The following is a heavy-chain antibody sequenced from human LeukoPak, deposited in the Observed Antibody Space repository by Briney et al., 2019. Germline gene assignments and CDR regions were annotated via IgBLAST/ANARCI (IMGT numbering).Heavy chain of an antibody. CDR1: GFTFSSYA. J-gene: IGHJ4*02. V-gene: IGHV3-23*01. Sequence: GGSLRLSCAASGFTFSSYAMGWVRQAPGKGLEWVSAISGSGGSTYYADSVKGRFTISRDNSKNTLYLQMNSLRAEDTAVYYCAKVGPFTVSNYVDYWGQGTLVTVSS. D-gene: IGHD4-11*01. CDR2: ISGSGGST. CDR3: AKVGPFTVSNYVDY.